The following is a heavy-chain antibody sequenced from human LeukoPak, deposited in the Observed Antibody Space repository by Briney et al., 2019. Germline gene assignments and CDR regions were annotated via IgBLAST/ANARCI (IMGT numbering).Heavy chain of an antibody. CDR1: GFTFSRFG. CDR3: ARAGANYDILTGYYYYFDY. V-gene: IGHV3-23*01. J-gene: IGHJ4*02. Sequence: GGSLRLSCAASGFTFSRFGMSWVRQAPGKGLEWVSGISSSGGSTYYADSVKGRFTISRDNSKNTLYLQMNSLRAEDTAVYYCARAGANYDILTGYYYYFDYWGQGTLVTVSS. D-gene: IGHD3-9*01. CDR2: ISSSGGST.